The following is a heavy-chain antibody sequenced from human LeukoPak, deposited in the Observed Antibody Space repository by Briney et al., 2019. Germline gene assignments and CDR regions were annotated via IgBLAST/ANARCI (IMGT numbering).Heavy chain of an antibody. J-gene: IGHJ4*02. CDR1: GFTFNIYG. Sequence: GGSLRLSCVASGFTFNIYGMSGVRQAPGKGLEGASSVGGGDDIHYADSVKGRFTGYRDDAKNTVYLQMNSLRVEDTAIYFCAKDATPRNRLWDHFDSWGQGTLVSVSS. V-gene: IGHV3-23*01. D-gene: IGHD2-21*01. CDR3: AKDATPRNRLWDHFDS. CDR2: VGGGDDI.